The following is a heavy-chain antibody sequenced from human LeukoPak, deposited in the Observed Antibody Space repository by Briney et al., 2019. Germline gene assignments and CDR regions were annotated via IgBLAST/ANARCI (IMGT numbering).Heavy chain of an antibody. CDR3: AKDLYDILTGPNAFDI. CDR2: ISGSGGST. Sequence: GGSLRLSCAASGFTFSSYAMSWVRQAPGKGLEWVSAISGSGGSTYYADSVKGRFTISRDNSKNTLYLQMNSLRAEDTAVYYCAKDLYDILTGPNAFDIWGQGTMVTVSS. CDR1: GFTFSSYA. J-gene: IGHJ3*02. V-gene: IGHV3-23*01. D-gene: IGHD3-9*01.